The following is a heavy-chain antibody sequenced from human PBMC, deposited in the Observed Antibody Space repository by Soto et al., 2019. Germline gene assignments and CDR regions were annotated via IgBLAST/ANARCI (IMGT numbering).Heavy chain of an antibody. Sequence: EVQLVESGGGLVKPGGSLRLSCTASGFTFSNAWMNWVRQAPGKGLEWVGRIKSKTDGGTTDYAAPVKGRFTISRDDSKNTLYLQMNSLKTEDTAVYYCTTGHSMVRGAIYYFDYWGQGTLVTVSS. V-gene: IGHV3-15*07. CDR2: IKSKTDGGTT. D-gene: IGHD3-10*01. J-gene: IGHJ4*02. CDR3: TTGHSMVRGAIYYFDY. CDR1: GFTFSNAW.